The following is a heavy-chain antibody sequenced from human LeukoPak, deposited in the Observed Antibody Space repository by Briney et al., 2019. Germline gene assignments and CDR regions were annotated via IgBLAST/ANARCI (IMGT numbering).Heavy chain of an antibody. J-gene: IGHJ2*01. D-gene: IGHD2-15*01. CDR1: GGSITSGRYY. V-gene: IGHV4-31*03. CDR3: ARAGYCSGSTCYSWFFDL. Sequence: PSETLSLTCTLSGGSITSGRYYWTWIRQHPQRGLEWIGYVSYSGSTNYNSSLKSRLTISADTSKDQFYLRLTSVTAADTAVYYCARAGYCSGSTCYSWFFDLWGRGTLVTVSS. CDR2: VSYSGST.